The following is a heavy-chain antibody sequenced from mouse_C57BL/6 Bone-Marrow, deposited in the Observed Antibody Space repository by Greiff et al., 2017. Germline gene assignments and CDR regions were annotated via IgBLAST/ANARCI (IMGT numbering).Heavy chain of an antibody. Sequence: EVKLVESGGDLVKPGGSLKLSCAASGFTFSSYGMSWVRQTPDKRLEWVATISSGGSYTYYPDSVKGRVTISRDNAKNTLYLQMSSLKSEDTAMYYGARRGYYYAMDYWGQGTSVTVSS. CDR1: GFTFSSYG. V-gene: IGHV5-6*02. CDR3: ARRGYYYAMDY. CDR2: ISSGGSYT. J-gene: IGHJ4*01.